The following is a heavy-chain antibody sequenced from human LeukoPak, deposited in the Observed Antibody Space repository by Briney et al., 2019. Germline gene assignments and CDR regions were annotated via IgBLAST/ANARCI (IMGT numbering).Heavy chain of an antibody. CDR3: ARDSYGGVDY. D-gene: IGHD2-21*01. CDR1: GGSISSGGYS. CDR2: IYHSEST. Sequence: SETLSLTCAVSGGSISSGGYSWSWIRQPPGKGLEWIGYIYHSESTYYNPSLKSRVTISVDRSKNQFSLKLSSVTAADTAVYYCARDSYGGVDYWGQGTLVTVSS. V-gene: IGHV4-30-2*01. J-gene: IGHJ4*02.